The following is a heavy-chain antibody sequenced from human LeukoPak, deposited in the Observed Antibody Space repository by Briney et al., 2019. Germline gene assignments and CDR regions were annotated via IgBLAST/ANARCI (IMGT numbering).Heavy chain of an antibody. V-gene: IGHV3-30*02. CDR3: AKDLFVYRTNGVCYPFDY. J-gene: IGHJ4*02. CDR1: GFTFSSYG. Sequence: GGSLRLSCAASGFTFSSYGMHWVRQAPGKGLEWVAFIRYDGSNKYYADSVKGRFTISRDNSKNTLYLQMNSLRAEDTAVYYCAKDLFVYRTNGVCYPFDYWGQGTLVTVSS. D-gene: IGHD2-8*01. CDR2: IRYDGSNK.